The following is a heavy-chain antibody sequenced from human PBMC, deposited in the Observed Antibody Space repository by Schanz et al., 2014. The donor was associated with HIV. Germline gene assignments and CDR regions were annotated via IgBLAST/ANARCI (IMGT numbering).Heavy chain of an antibody. V-gene: IGHV3-21*06. J-gene: IGHJ5*02. CDR1: GFTFSSYS. D-gene: IGHD1-26*01. CDR2: ISSSGTYI. CDR3: ARDALSSRGWFAP. Sequence: EVQLLESGGGLVQPGGSLRLSCAASGFTFSSYSMNWVRQAPGKGLEWVSCISSSGTYIYYADSVKGRFTISRDNAKNSLYLQIDSLRTEDTGVYYCARDALSSRGWFAPWGQGTLVIVSS.